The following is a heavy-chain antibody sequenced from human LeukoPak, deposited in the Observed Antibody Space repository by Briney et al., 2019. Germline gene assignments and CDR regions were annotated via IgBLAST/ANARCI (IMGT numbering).Heavy chain of an antibody. D-gene: IGHD5-18*01. CDR2: IYSGGST. Sequence: PGGSLRLSCAASGFTVSSNYMSWVRQAPGEGLELVSVIYSGGSTDYADSVKGRFTISRDNSKNTLYLQMNSLRAEDTALYYCARDAGGYSYGLPRPFDYWGQGTLVTVSS. CDR3: ARDAGGYSYGLPRPFDY. V-gene: IGHV3-53*05. CDR1: GFTVSSNY. J-gene: IGHJ4*02.